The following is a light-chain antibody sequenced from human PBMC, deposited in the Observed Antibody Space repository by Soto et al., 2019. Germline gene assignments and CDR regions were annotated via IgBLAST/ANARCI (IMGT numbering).Light chain of an antibody. CDR3: HQYATSPKT. V-gene: IGKV3-20*01. CDR2: GVS. Sequence: EIVLTQSPGTLSLSPGERATLSCGASQSVSSSYLAWYQHKPGQAPRLLIYGVSSRATGIPDRFSGSGSGTHFTLTISRLEPEDFAVYYCHQYATSPKTLGQGTKVEIK. CDR1: QSVSSSY. J-gene: IGKJ1*01.